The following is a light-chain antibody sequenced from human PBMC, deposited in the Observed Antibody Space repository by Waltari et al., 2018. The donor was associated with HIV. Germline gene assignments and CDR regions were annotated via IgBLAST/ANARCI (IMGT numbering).Light chain of an antibody. CDR2: GAS. CDR3: QQYGSSPLT. V-gene: IGKV3-20*01. Sequence: EIVLTPSPGTLSLSPGERATLPCRASQSVTSSFLSWYQQKPGQAPRLLIYGASSRATGIPDRFSGGGSGTDFTLTISRLEPEDFAVYYCQQYGSSPLTFGGGTKVDIK. J-gene: IGKJ4*01. CDR1: QSVTSSF.